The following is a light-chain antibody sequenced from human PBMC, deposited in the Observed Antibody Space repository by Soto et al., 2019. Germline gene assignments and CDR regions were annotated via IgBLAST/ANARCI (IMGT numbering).Light chain of an antibody. Sequence: EIVMTQSPATLSVSPGERATLSCRASQSVSSNLAWYQQKPGQAPRLLIYGASTRATGIPARFSGSGSGTEFTLTISSLQSEDFAVYYCQHYNNWPPSWTFGQGTRWIS. V-gene: IGKV3-15*01. CDR1: QSVSSN. CDR2: GAS. J-gene: IGKJ1*01. CDR3: QHYNNWPPSWT.